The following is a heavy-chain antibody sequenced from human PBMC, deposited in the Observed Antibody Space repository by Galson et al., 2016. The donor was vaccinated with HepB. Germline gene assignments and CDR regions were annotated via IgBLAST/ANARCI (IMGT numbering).Heavy chain of an antibody. J-gene: IGHJ4*02. Sequence: TLSLTCTVSGGSISNGDFYWSWIRQAPGKGLEWIGYIFYSGSTYRNPSLKSRVSMSLDTSKTELSLDLRSVTAADTAVYYCASRVYVYDNGSYSLCDYWGQGVPVTVSS. V-gene: IGHV4-30-4*08. CDR2: IFYSGST. D-gene: IGHD4-17*01. CDR3: ASRVYVYDNGSYSLCDY. CDR1: GGSISNGDFY.